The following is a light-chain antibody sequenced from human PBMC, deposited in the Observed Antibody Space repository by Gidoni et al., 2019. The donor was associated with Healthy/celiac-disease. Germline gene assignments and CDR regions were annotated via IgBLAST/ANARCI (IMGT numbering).Light chain of an antibody. CDR2: QDS. Sequence: SYELTQLPSVHASPRQTASITCSGDKLGDKYACWYQQKPGQSPVLVIYQDSKRPSGIPERFSGSNAGNTATLTISGTQAMDEADYYCQAWDSSFVVFGGGTKLTVL. CDR3: QAWDSSFVV. J-gene: IGLJ2*01. V-gene: IGLV3-1*01. CDR1: KLGDKY.